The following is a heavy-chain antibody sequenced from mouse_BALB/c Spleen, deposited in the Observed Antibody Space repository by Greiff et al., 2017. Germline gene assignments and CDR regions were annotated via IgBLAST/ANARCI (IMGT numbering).Heavy chain of an antibody. CDR1: GYTFTSYV. D-gene: IGHD2-4*01. V-gene: IGHV1-14*01. Sequence: EVQLQQSGPELVKPGASVKMSCKASGYTFTSYVMHWVKQKPGQGLEWIGYINPYNDGTKYNEKFNGKATLTSDKSSSTAYMELSSLTSEDSAVYYCARYYDYGGGYAMDYWGQGTSVTVSS. CDR2: INPYNDGT. CDR3: ARYYDYGGGYAMDY. J-gene: IGHJ4*01.